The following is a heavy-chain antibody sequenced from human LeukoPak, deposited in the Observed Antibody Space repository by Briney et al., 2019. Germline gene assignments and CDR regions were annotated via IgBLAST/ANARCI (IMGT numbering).Heavy chain of an antibody. V-gene: IGHV1-8*03. D-gene: IGHD3-9*01. CDR1: GYTFTGYY. Sequence: ASVKVSCKASGYTFTGYYMHWVRQAPGQGLEWMGWMNPNSGNTGYAQKFQGRVTITRNTSISTAYMELSSLRSEDTAVYYCARMDYDILTGYYPLDYWGQGTLVTVSS. CDR3: ARMDYDILTGYYPLDY. CDR2: MNPNSGNT. J-gene: IGHJ4*02.